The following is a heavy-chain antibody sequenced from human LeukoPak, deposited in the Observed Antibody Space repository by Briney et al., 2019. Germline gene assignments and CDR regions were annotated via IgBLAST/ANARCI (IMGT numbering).Heavy chain of an antibody. J-gene: IGHJ6*03. V-gene: IGHV1-69*13. Sequence: ASVKVSCKASGYTFTSYGISWVRQAPGQGLEWMGGIIPIFGTANYAQKFQGRVTITADESTSTAYMELSSLRSEDTAVYHCARDPRPVFGLYYYYYMDVWGKGTTVTVSS. CDR3: ARDPRPVFGLYYYYYMDV. CDR2: IIPIFGTA. D-gene: IGHD3-10*02. CDR1: GYTFTSYG.